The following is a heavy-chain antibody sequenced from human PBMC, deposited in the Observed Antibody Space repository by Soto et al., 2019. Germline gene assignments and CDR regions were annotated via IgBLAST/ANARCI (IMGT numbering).Heavy chain of an antibody. J-gene: IGHJ2*01. CDR1: SGSISSSNW. CDR2: IYHSGST. CDR3: ARYGYCSGGSGYFDL. D-gene: IGHD2-15*01. Sequence: QVQLQESGPGLVKPSGTLSLTCAVSSGSISSSNWWSWVRQPPGKGLEWIGEIYHSGSTNYNPSLKRRVTISVDKSENQFSLKLSSVTAADTAVYYCARYGYCSGGSGYFDLWGRGTLVTVSS. V-gene: IGHV4-4*02.